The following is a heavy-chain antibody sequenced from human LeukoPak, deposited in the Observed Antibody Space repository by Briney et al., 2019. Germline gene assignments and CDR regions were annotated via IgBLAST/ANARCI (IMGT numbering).Heavy chain of an antibody. Sequence: PGRSLRLSCAASGFTFSSYGMHWVRQAPGKGLEWVAVISYDGSNKYYADSVKGRFTISRDNSKNTLYLQMNSLRAEDTAVYYCAKDMSSGWYIRIDFDYWGQGTLVTVSS. CDR2: ISYDGSNK. CDR3: AKDMSSGWYIRIDFDY. J-gene: IGHJ4*02. CDR1: GFTFSSYG. V-gene: IGHV3-30*18. D-gene: IGHD6-19*01.